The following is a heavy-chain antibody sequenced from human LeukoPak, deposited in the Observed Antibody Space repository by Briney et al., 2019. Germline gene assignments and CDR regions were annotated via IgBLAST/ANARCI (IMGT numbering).Heavy chain of an antibody. V-gene: IGHV1-18*01. CDR2: ISAYNGNT. CDR3: ARAYYYDSSGYPDAFDI. CDR1: GYTFTSYG. J-gene: IGHJ3*02. D-gene: IGHD3-22*01. Sequence: ASVKVSCKASGYTFTSYGINWVRQATGQGLEWMGWISAYNGNTNYAQKLQGRVTMTTDTSTSTAYMELRSLRSDDTAVYYCARAYYYDSSGYPDAFDIWGQGTMVTVSS.